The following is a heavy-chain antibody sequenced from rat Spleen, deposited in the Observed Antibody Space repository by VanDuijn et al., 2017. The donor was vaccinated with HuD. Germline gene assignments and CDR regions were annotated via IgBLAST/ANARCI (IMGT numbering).Heavy chain of an antibody. Sequence: EVQLVESGGGLVQPGRSLKLSCAASGFTFSDYYMAWVRQAPTQGLEWVATFSHDGSSTYYRDSVKGRFTISRDNAKSTLYLQMDSLRSADTATYYCAREDAGVNYWGQGVMVTVSS. J-gene: IGHJ2*01. V-gene: IGHV5-7*01. CDR2: FSHDGSST. CDR1: GFTFSDYY. D-gene: IGHD1-4*01. CDR3: AREDAGVNY.